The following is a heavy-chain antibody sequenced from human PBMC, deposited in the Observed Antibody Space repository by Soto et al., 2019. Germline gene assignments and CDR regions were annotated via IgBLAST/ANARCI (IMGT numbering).Heavy chain of an antibody. CDR3: ARGRITMVRGEYYYGMDV. D-gene: IGHD3-10*01. CDR2: INHSGST. CDR1: GGSFSGYY. Sequence: SETLSLTCAVYGGSFSGYYWSWIRQPPGKGLEWIGEINHSGSTNYNPSLKSRVTISVDTSKNQFSLKLSSVTAADTAAYYCARGRITMVRGEYYYGMDVWGQGTTVTVSS. V-gene: IGHV4-34*01. J-gene: IGHJ6*02.